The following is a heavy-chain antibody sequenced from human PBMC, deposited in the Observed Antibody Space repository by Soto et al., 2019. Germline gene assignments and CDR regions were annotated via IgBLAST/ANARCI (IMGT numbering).Heavy chain of an antibody. CDR1: GYTLTESS. CDR2: FDPEDGET. Sequence: ASGKVSCKVSGYTLTESSMHWVRQAPGKGLEWMGGFDPEDGETIYAQKFQGRVTMTEDTSTDTAYMELSSLRSEDTAVYYCATDLQSGWNYFDYWGQGTLVTVSS. D-gene: IGHD3-22*01. J-gene: IGHJ4*02. CDR3: ATDLQSGWNYFDY. V-gene: IGHV1-24*01.